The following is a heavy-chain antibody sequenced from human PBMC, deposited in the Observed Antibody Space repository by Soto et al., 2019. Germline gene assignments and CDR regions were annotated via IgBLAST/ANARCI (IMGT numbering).Heavy chain of an antibody. CDR3: ARDPYEHSGSSDY. CDR1: GFTVSTNY. D-gene: IGHD5-12*01. V-gene: IGHV3-66*01. Sequence: EVQLVESGGGLVQPGGSLRLSCAASGFTVSTNYMNWVRQAPGKGLEWVSVIYSGGSTYYADSVKGRFTISRDNSKNTVYLQMTSLRAEDTAVYYCARDPYEHSGSSDYWGQGTLVTVSS. J-gene: IGHJ4*02. CDR2: IYSGGST.